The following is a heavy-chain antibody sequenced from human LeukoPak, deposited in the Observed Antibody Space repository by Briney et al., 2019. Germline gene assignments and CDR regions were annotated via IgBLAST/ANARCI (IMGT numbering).Heavy chain of an antibody. J-gene: IGHJ1*01. D-gene: IGHD3-22*01. V-gene: IGHV4-39*01. Sequence: SETLSLTCSVSGGSISSSSYYWGWIRQPPGKGLEWIGEIYYSGRAYYNSSLKSRLTISVDTSWNQFSLTLSSVTAADTGVYYCAGRRYYDSTGYLDWGQGTLVSVST. CDR1: GGSISSSSYY. CDR3: AGRRYYDSTGYLD. CDR2: IYYSGRA.